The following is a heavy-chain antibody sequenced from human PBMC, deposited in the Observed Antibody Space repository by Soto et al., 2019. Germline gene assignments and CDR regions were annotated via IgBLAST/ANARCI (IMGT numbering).Heavy chain of an antibody. D-gene: IGHD1-1*01. J-gene: IGHJ3*01. CDR3: ASWHEREHAYDV. V-gene: IGHV3-53*01. Sequence: DVHLVESGGGLIQPGGSLRLSCAAFGLTVSGTKYVAWVRQAPGKGLEGVSALYDVFGSFYADSVKGRFTTSSDRSKSTVYLQMNVLRPDDTAVYYCASWHEREHAYDVWGQGTTVIVSS. CDR2: LYDVFGS. CDR1: GLTVSGTKY.